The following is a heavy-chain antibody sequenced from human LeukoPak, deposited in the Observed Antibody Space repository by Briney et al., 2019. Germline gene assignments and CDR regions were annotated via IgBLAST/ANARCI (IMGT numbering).Heavy chain of an antibody. D-gene: IGHD6-6*01. J-gene: IGHJ4*02. CDR1: GYTFTSYY. CDR2: INPSSSST. Sequence: ASVKVSCKASGYTFTSYYMHWVRQAPGQGLEWMGIINPSSSSTSYAQKFQGRVTTTRDTSTSTVYTELSSLRSEDTAVYYCAREYSSSSGGFVYWGQGTLVTVSS. V-gene: IGHV1-46*01. CDR3: AREYSSSSGGFVY.